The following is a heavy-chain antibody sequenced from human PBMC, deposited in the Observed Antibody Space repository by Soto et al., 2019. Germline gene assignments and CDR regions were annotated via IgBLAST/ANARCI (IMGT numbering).Heavy chain of an antibody. CDR3: ATVFGGNYNDYFDK. J-gene: IGHJ4*02. CDR1: GYILRDLS. Sequence: ASVKVSCKVSGYILRDLSIHWVRQAPGKGLEWMGGYDPEEHKIVYAQKFQGRLTMTEDTSTDTAYMELSSLRSGDTAVYYCATVFGGNYNDYFDKWSQGTLVTV. D-gene: IGHD1-1*01. V-gene: IGHV1-24*01. CDR2: YDPEEHKI.